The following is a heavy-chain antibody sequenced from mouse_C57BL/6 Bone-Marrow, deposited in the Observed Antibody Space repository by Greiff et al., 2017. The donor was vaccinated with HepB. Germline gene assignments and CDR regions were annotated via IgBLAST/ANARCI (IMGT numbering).Heavy chain of an antibody. CDR2: IDPENGDT. J-gene: IGHJ2*01. D-gene: IGHD1-3*01. Sequence: EVMLVESGAELVRPGASVKLSCTASGFNIKDDYMHWVKQRPEQGLEWIGWIDPENGDTEYASKFQGKATITADTSSNTAYLQLSSLTSEDTAVYYCTARSTHRGQGTTLTVSS. V-gene: IGHV14-4*01. CDR1: GFNIKDDY. CDR3: TARSTH.